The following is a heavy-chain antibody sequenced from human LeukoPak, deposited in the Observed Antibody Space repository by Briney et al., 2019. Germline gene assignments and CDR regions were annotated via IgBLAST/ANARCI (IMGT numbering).Heavy chain of an antibody. D-gene: IGHD3-9*01. CDR3: ARLHYYDILTGYYFDY. CDR1: GYSFTSYW. Sequence: GESLKISCKGSGYSFTSYWIGWVRQMPGKGLEWMGIIYPGDSDTRYSPSFQGQVTISADKSISTAYLQWSSLKASGTAMYYCARLHYYDILTGYYFDYWGQGTLVTVSS. V-gene: IGHV5-51*01. J-gene: IGHJ4*02. CDR2: IYPGDSDT.